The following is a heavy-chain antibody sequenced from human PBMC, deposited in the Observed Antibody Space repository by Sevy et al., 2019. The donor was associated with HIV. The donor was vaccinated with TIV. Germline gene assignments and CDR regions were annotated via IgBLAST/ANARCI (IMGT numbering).Heavy chain of an antibody. J-gene: IGHJ4*02. CDR1: GFSLSTSGVG. Sequence: SGPTLVKPTQTLTLTCTFSGFSLSTSGVGVGWIRQPPGKALEWLALISWNDDKRYSPSLKSRLTITKNTSKNQVVLTMTNMDPVDTATYYCVRGYSYGSIDYWGQGTLVTVSS. CDR3: VRGYSYGSIDY. CDR2: ISWNDDK. D-gene: IGHD5-18*01. V-gene: IGHV2-5*01.